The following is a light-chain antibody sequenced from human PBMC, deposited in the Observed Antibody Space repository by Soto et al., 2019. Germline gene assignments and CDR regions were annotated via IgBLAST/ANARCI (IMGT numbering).Light chain of an antibody. CDR2: EVS. CDR1: SSDVGGYNY. V-gene: IGLV2-14*01. Sequence: QSALTQPASVSGSPGQTITISCTGTSSDVGGYNYVSWYQQHPGKAPKLIIYEVSNRPSGVSNRFSGSKSGNTASLTISGLHAEDEADYYCNSYTSKSTGVFGTGTKLTV. CDR3: NSYTSKSTGV. J-gene: IGLJ1*01.